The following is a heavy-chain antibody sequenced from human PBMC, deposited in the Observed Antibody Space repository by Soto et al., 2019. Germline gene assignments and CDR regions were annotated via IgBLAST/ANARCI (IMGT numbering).Heavy chain of an antibody. D-gene: IGHD3-3*01. CDR3: ARLDFWSDESGGGWFDP. CDR2: IYHSGST. J-gene: IGHJ5*02. CDR1: GYSISSGYY. V-gene: IGHV4-38-2*01. Sequence: SETLSLTCAVSGYSISSGYYWGWIRQPPGKGLEWIGSIYHSGSTYYNPSLKSRVTISVDTSKNQFSLKLSSVTAADTAVYYCARLDFWSDESGGGWFDPWGQGTLVTVSS.